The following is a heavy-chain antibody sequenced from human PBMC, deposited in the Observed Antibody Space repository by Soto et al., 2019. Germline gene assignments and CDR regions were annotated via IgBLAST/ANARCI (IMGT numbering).Heavy chain of an antibody. V-gene: IGHV1-8*01. Sequence: QVQLVQSGAEVKKPGASVKVSCKASGYTFTSYDINWVRQATGQGLEWMGWMNPNSGNTGYAQKFRGRVTMTRNTSISTAYMELSTLRSEDTAVYYCARERTGTTSMDVWGQGTTVTVSS. CDR1: GYTFTSYD. CDR2: MNPNSGNT. D-gene: IGHD1-1*01. CDR3: ARERTGTTSMDV. J-gene: IGHJ6*02.